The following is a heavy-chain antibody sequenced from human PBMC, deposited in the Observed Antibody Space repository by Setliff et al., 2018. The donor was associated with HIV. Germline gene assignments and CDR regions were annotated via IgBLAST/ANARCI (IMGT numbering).Heavy chain of an antibody. CDR3: TRQPRGSAGVAVAA. D-gene: IGHD6-19*01. CDR2: IRSKPNDYAT. CDR1: GFNFSDSA. V-gene: IGHV3-73*01. Sequence: GESLKISCAASGFNFSDSAFHWVRQASGGGLEWVGRIRSKPNDYATAYSASVEGRFSISRDDSKNTTFLLMNSLKVEDTAIYYCTRQPRGSAGVAVAAWGQGTLVTV. J-gene: IGHJ5*02.